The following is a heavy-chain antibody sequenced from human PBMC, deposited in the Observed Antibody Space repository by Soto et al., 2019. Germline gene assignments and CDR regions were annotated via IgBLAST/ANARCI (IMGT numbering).Heavy chain of an antibody. CDR1: GFTFSRYA. CDR3: AKGRYSSSSGRNYYGMDV. J-gene: IGHJ6*02. D-gene: IGHD6-6*01. V-gene: IGHV3-23*01. CDR2: ISGSGGST. Sequence: PGGSLRLSCAASGFTFSRYAMSWVRQAPGKGLEWVSAISGSGGSTYYADSVKGRFTISRDNSKNTLYLQMNSLRAEDTAVYYCAKGRYSSSSGRNYYGMDVWGQGTTVTVSS.